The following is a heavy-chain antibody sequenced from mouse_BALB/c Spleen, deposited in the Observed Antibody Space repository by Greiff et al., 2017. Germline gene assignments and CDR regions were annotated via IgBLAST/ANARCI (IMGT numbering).Heavy chain of an antibody. Sequence: VQLQQPGAELVKPGASVKLSCKASGYTFTSYWMHWVKQRPGQGLEWIGEINPSNGRTNYNEKFKSKATLTVDKSSSTAYMQLSSLTSEDSAVYYCASHYLEGVFDYWGQGTTLTVSS. CDR3: ASHYLEGVFDY. CDR2: INPSNGRT. CDR1: GYTFTSYW. V-gene: IGHV1S81*02. D-gene: IGHD1-1*02. J-gene: IGHJ2*01.